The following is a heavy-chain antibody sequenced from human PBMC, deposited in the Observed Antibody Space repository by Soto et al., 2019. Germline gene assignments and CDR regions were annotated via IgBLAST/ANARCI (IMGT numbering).Heavy chain of an antibody. CDR1: GFALSTYW. D-gene: IGHD1-1*01. Sequence: VGSLRLSCEASGFALSTYWMSWVRQAPGKGLEWVANIKQDGSVKHYVDSVRGRFTISRDNAKNSLFLQMNSLSAEDTAVYYCARLTGTATTFVYWGQGTPVTVSS. J-gene: IGHJ4*02. CDR3: ARLTGTATTFVY. CDR2: IKQDGSVK. V-gene: IGHV3-7*03.